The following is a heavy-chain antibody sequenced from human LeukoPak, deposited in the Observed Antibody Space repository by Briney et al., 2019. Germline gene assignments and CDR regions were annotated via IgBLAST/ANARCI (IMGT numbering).Heavy chain of an antibody. CDR1: GFTFSSYG. V-gene: IGHV3-33*01. CDR2: IWSDGSSK. Sequence: GGSLRLSCVASGFTFSSYGMHWVRQAPGKGLEWVAVIWSDGSSKHYADSVKGRFTISRDNSKNTLYLQMSSLRAEDTALYYCARGQPPSYYDMDVWGQGTTVTVSS. CDR3: ARGQPPSYYDMDV. D-gene: IGHD6-13*01. J-gene: IGHJ6*02.